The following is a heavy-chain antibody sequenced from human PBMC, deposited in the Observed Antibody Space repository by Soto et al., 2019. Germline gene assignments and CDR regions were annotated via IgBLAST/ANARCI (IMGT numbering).Heavy chain of an antibody. J-gene: IGHJ6*02. V-gene: IGHV4-4*07. CDR1: GGAISSYY. D-gene: IGHD5-18*01. Sequence: SETLSLTCTVSGGAISSYYWSWIRQPAGKGLEWIGRIYTSGSTNYNPSLKSRVTMSVDTSKNQFSLKLSSVTAADTAVYYCARGPPLRGYSYGLFYYYYGMDVWGQGTTVTVSS. CDR2: IYTSGST. CDR3: ARGPPLRGYSYGLFYYYYGMDV.